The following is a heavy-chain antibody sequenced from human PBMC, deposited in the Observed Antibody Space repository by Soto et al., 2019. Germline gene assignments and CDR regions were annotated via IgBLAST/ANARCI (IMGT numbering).Heavy chain of an antibody. CDR3: ASDKVGSCGYYNPTSDYYFDY. Sequence: GGSLRLSCAASGFTFSSYGMLWVRQAPGKGLEWVADIWYDGSNKYYADSVKGRFTISRDKSKNTLYLQMNSLRAEDTAVYYCASDKVGSCGYYNPTSDYYFDYWGQGTLVTVSS. J-gene: IGHJ4*02. V-gene: IGHV3-33*01. CDR2: IWYDGSNK. CDR1: GFTFSSYG. D-gene: IGHD3-10*01.